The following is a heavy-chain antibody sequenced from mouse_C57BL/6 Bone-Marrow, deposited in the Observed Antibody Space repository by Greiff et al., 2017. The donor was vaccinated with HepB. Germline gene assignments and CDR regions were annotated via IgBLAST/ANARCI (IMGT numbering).Heavy chain of an antibody. CDR3: ARGAYYSNTWFAY. V-gene: IGHV1-81*01. CDR2: IYPRSGNT. D-gene: IGHD2-5*01. J-gene: IGHJ2*01. Sequence: VQLQQSGAELARPGASVKLSCKASGYTFTSYGISWVKQRTGQGLEWIGEIYPRSGNTYYNEKFKGKATLTADKASSTAYMELRSLTSEDSAVYFCARGAYYSNTWFAYWGQGTTLTVSS. CDR1: GYTFTSYG.